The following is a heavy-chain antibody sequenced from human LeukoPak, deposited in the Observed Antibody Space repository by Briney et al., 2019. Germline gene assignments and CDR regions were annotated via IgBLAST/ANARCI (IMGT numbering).Heavy chain of an antibody. CDR3: ARDYNSYGSKDYYYYMDV. V-gene: IGHV4-30-2*01. J-gene: IGHJ6*03. CDR1: GGSISSGGYY. D-gene: IGHD5-18*01. CDR2: IYHSGST. Sequence: PSQTLSLTCTVSGGSISSGGYYWSWIRQPPGKGLEWIGYIYHSGSTYYNPSLKSRVTISVDRSKNQFSLKLSSVTAAGTAVYYCARDYNSYGSKDYYYYMDVWGKGTTVTVSS.